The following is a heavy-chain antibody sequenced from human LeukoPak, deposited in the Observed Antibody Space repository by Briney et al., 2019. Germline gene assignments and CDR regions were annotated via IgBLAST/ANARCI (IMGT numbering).Heavy chain of an antibody. CDR2: ISGSGGST. CDR1: GFTFSSYA. D-gene: IGHD2-15*01. CDR3: ARDEIMDCSGGSCDRSRFDY. V-gene: IGHV3-23*01. Sequence: PGGSLRLSCAASGFTFSSYAMSWVRQAPGKGLEWVSAISGSGGSTYYADSVKGRFTISRDNAKNSQYLQMNSLRAEDTAVYYCARDEIMDCSGGSCDRSRFDYWGQGTLVTVSS. J-gene: IGHJ4*02.